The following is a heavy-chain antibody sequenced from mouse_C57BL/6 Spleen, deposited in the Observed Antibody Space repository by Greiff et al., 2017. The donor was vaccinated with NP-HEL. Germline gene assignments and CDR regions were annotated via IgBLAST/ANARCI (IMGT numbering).Heavy chain of an antibody. V-gene: IGHV1-82*01. Sequence: SGPELVKPGASVKISCKASGYAFSSSWMNWVKQRPGKGLEWIGRIYPGDGDTNYNGKFKGKATLTADKSSSTAYMQLSSLTSEDSAVYFCARGLTGTVAWFAYWGQGTLVTVSA. CDR2: IYPGDGDT. CDR3: ARGLTGTVAWFAY. D-gene: IGHD4-1*01. CDR1: GYAFSSSW. J-gene: IGHJ3*01.